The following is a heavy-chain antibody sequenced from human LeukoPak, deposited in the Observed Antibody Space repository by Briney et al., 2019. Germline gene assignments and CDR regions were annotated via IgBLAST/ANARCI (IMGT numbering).Heavy chain of an antibody. J-gene: IGHJ4*02. CDR1: VYTVPSYG. Sequence: ASVKVSCKASVYTVPSYGFTWVRQAPGQGLEWMGGISAYTRNTNYAQQLQGRCTMTTDTSTSTAYMELRSLRSDDTAVYYCARAGGGYAYWGQRTLATVS. CDR2: ISAYTRNT. D-gene: IGHD5-12*01. CDR3: ARAGGGYAY. V-gene: IGHV1-18*01.